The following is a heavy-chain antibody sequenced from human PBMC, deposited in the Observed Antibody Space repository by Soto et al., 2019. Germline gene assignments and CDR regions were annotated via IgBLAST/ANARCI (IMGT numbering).Heavy chain of an antibody. D-gene: IGHD2-2*02. Sequence: SETLSLTCAVYGGSFSGYYWSWIRQPPGKGLEWSGEINHSGSTNYNPSLKSRVTMSVDTSKNQFSLKLRSVIVADTAVYHCARFVRSCSGTTCYTRADVWGQGTTVTVSS. J-gene: IGHJ6*02. V-gene: IGHV4-34*01. CDR3: ARFVRSCSGTTCYTRADV. CDR1: GGSFSGYY. CDR2: INHSGST.